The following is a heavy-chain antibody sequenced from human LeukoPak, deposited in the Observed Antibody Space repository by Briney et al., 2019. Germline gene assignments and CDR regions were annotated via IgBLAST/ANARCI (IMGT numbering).Heavy chain of an antibody. Sequence: PGGSLRLSCAASGFTFGSYAMSWVRQAPGKGLEWVSGINWNSGSIGYADSVKGRFTISRDNAKNSLYLQMNSLRAEDTALYYCAKSSSYGGYRGDFDYWGQGTLVTVSS. CDR3: AKSSSYGGYRGDFDY. D-gene: IGHD5-12*01. J-gene: IGHJ4*02. CDR2: INWNSGSI. CDR1: GFTFGSYA. V-gene: IGHV3-9*01.